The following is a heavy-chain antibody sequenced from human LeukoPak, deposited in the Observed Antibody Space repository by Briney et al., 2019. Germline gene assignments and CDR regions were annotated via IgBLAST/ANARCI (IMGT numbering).Heavy chain of an antibody. CDR2: INHRGST. J-gene: IGHJ5*02. CDR1: GGSFSGYY. Sequence: SETLSLTCAVYGGSFSGYYWTWIRQTPGKGLEWIGEINHRGSTNYNPSLESRVTISVDTSKNHFSLDLTSVTAEDTAVYYCAKGYSSGWNWFDPWGQGTLVTVSS. D-gene: IGHD6-19*01. V-gene: IGHV4-34*01. CDR3: AKGYSSGWNWFDP.